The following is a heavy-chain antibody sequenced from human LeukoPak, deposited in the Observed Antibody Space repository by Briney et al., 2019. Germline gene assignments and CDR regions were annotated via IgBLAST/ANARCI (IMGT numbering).Heavy chain of an antibody. CDR1: GGSISSYF. J-gene: IGHJ3*02. Sequence: SEALSLTCTVSGGSISSYFWSWMRQPPGKGLEWVGCMSYSGSTVYNPSLKSRVTISVDTSKNHIYLKMNSVTAADTAVYYCASSENKRSISRPGVFDIWGQGTMVTVSS. CDR2: MSYSGST. V-gene: IGHV4-59*08. D-gene: IGHD6-6*01. CDR3: ASSENKRSISRPGVFDI.